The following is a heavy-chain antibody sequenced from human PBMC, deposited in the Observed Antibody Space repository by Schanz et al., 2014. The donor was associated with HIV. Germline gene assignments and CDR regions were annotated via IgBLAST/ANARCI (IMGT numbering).Heavy chain of an antibody. CDR1: GFTFRSYS. D-gene: IGHD1-26*01. J-gene: IGHJ1*01. Sequence: EVQVVESGGGLVKPGGSLRLSCAASGFTFRSYSMNWVRQAPGKGLEWVSSISSGNSYIYYADSVKGRFTISRDNAKNSLYLQMKSLRAEDTAVYYCARDSGSYQYFQYWGQGTPVTVSS. CDR2: ISSGNSYI. CDR3: ARDSGSYQYFQY. V-gene: IGHV3-21*01.